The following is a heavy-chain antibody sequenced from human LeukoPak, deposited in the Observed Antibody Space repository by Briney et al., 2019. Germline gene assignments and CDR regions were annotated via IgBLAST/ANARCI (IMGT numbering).Heavy chain of an antibody. CDR1: GYIFTSNW. D-gene: IGHD3-10*01. Sequence: GESLKISCKASGYIFTSNWIGWVRQMPGKGLEWMGIIYPRDSESRYSPSFQGQVSFSADKSITTAYLQWNSLKASDTAMYFCARLISGNWGDGFDIWGQGTMVSVSS. V-gene: IGHV5-51*01. CDR2: IYPRDSES. J-gene: IGHJ3*02. CDR3: ARLISGNWGDGFDI.